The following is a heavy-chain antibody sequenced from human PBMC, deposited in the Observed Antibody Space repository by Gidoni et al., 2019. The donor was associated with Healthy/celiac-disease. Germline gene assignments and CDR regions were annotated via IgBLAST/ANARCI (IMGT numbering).Heavy chain of an antibody. CDR2: INHSGST. J-gene: IGHJ6*02. D-gene: IGHD3-9*01. CDR3: ARVLALRKLDSAGLTGYGDGMDV. Sequence: QLQLQQWGAGLSRPSETLSLTCAVYGWSFSGYYWRWLRQPPGKGLEWIGEINHSGSTNYNPYLRGRVTISVDTSRNQFSLKLSTVTAADTAVYYCARVLALRKLDSAGLTGYGDGMDVWGQGTTVTVSS. V-gene: IGHV4-34*01. CDR1: GWSFSGYY.